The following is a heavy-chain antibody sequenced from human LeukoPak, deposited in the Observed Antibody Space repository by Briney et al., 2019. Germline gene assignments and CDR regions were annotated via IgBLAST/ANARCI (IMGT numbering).Heavy chain of an antibody. J-gene: IGHJ5*02. Sequence: SVKVSCKASGGTFSSYAISWVRQAPGQGLEWMGRIVPILGIANYAQKFQGRVTITADKSTSTAYMELSSLRSEDTAVYYCARVAMVRGVITSTWFDPWGQGTLVTVSS. CDR2: IVPILGIA. D-gene: IGHD3-10*01. V-gene: IGHV1-69*04. CDR3: ARVAMVRGVITSTWFDP. CDR1: GGTFSSYA.